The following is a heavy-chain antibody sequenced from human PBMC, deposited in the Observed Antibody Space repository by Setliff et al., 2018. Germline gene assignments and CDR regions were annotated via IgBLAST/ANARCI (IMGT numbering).Heavy chain of an antibody. CDR2: IYTSGTT. V-gene: IGHV4-61*09. Sequence: SETLSLTCTVSGDSLTSGPYYWTWVRQPAGKGLEWIGHIYTSGTTNYSPSLKSRVTISADTSKNQFSLKLSSVTAADTAVYYCARGPPVAATTTTISYWFDPWGQGTLVTVSS. D-gene: IGHD2-15*01. J-gene: IGHJ5*02. CDR3: ARGPPVAATTTTISYWFDP. CDR1: GDSLTSGPYY.